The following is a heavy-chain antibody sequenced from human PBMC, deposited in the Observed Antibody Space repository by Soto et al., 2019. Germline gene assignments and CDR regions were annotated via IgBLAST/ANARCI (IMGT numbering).Heavy chain of an antibody. CDR2: INHSGST. Sequence: SXTLSLTCTVSGGSISSYYWSWIRQPPGKGLEWIGEINHSGSTNYNPSLKSRVTISVDTSKNQFSLKLTSLTAADTPVYYCARGVVAVPTRIPGTAVAGRFDTWGQGNLVTVS. V-gene: IGHV4-34*01. J-gene: IGHJ5*02. D-gene: IGHD6-19*01. CDR3: ARGVVAVPTRIPGTAVAGRFDT. CDR1: GGSISSYY.